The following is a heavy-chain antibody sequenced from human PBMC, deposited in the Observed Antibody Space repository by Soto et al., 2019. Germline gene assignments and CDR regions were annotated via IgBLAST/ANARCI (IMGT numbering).Heavy chain of an antibody. J-gene: IGHJ5*02. CDR3: SSRITDAPT. CDR1: GGSISSRW. CDR2: ILYSGTT. D-gene: IGHD2-2*01. V-gene: IGHV4-4*02. Sequence: QVQLQESGPGLVKPSGTLSLTCAVSGGSISSRWWTWVRQPPGKGLEWIGEILYSGTTNYNSSLNSRVTISIDNSKKQFSLILSSVTAADTAVYYCSSRITDAPTWGQGTLVTVSS.